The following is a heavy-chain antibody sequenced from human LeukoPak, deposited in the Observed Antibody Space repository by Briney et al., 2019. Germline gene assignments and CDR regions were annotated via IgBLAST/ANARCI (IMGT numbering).Heavy chain of an antibody. V-gene: IGHV3-74*01. Sequence: PGGSLRLSCAASGFAFSRYWMHWVRQAPGKGLVWVSRINSDGRSAVYADSVKGRFTISRDNAKNTLYLQMNSLRAEDTAVYYCARDSSGYQYNWFDPWGQGTLVTVSS. CDR3: ARDSSGYQYNWFDP. J-gene: IGHJ5*02. CDR2: INSDGRSA. CDR1: GFAFSRYW. D-gene: IGHD3-22*01.